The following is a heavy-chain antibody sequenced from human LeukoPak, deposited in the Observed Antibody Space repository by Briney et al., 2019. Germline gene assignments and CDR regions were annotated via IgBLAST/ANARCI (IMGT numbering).Heavy chain of an antibody. Sequence: ASVKVSCKASGYIFANYDMHWVRQAPGQGLEWMGIINPSGGSARYAQKFQGRVTMTRDTSTGTVYMEVSSLRSEDTAVYYCARLADYDSSGYLSYWGQGTLVTVSS. V-gene: IGHV1-46*01. CDR1: GYIFANYD. J-gene: IGHJ4*02. D-gene: IGHD3-22*01. CDR3: ARLADYDSSGYLSY. CDR2: INPSGGSA.